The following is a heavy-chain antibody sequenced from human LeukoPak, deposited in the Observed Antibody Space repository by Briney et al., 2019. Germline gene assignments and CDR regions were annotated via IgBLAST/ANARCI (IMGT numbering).Heavy chain of an antibody. V-gene: IGHV1-18*01. D-gene: IGHD4-11*01. CDR3: ARGPEYDYSNYGGTFDI. CDR1: GYTFTNYN. CDR2: ISAYNGNT. J-gene: IGHJ3*02. Sequence: ASVKVSCKASGYTFTNYNISWVRQAPGQGLEWMGWISAYNGNTNYAQNLQGRVTMTTDTSTSTAYMELRSLRSDDTAVYYCARGPEYDYSNYGGTFDIWGQGTMVTVSS.